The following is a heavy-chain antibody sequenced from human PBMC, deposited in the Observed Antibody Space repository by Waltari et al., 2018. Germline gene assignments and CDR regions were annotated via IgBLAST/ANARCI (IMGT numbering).Heavy chain of an antibody. CDR3: ARRGYNYGLSWFDP. D-gene: IGHD5-18*01. CDR1: GGSIRSSTYY. CDR2: VFYSGIT. Sequence: QLQLQESGPGLVTPSETLSLPCTVSGGSIRSSTYYWGWIRQPPGKGLEWIGSVFYSGITYYNPSLKSRVTISVDTSKNQFSLKLSSVTAADTAVYYCARRGYNYGLSWFDPWGQGTLVTVSS. J-gene: IGHJ5*02. V-gene: IGHV4-39*01.